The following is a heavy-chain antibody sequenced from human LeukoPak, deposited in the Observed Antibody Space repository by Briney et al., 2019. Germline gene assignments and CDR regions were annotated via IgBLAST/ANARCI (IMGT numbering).Heavy chain of an antibody. Sequence: SQTLSLTCAISGDSVSSNSAAWNWIRQSPSRGLEWLGRTYYRSKWYNDYAVSVKSRITINPDTSKNQFSLQLNSVTPEDTAVYYCARDRELLNSRTYYFDYWGQGTLVTVSS. CDR3: ARDRELLNSRTYYFDY. CDR2: TYYRSKWYN. V-gene: IGHV6-1*01. CDR1: GDSVSSNSAA. D-gene: IGHD1-26*01. J-gene: IGHJ4*02.